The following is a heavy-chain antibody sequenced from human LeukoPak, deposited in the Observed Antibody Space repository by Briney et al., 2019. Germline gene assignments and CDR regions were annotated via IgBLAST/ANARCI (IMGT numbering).Heavy chain of an antibody. CDR1: GGSISSYY. Sequence: SETLSLTCTVSGGSISSYYWSWIRQPPGKGLEWIGYIYYSGSTNYNPSLKSRVTISVDTSKNQFSLKLSSVTAADTAVYYCARYYGSASEPPYYFDYWGQGTLVTVSS. J-gene: IGHJ4*02. V-gene: IGHV4-59*01. CDR2: IYYSGST. D-gene: IGHD3-10*01. CDR3: ARYYGSASEPPYYFDY.